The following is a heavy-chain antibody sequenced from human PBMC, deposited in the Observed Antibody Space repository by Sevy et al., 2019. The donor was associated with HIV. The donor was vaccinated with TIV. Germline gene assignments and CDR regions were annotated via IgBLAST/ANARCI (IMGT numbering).Heavy chain of an antibody. CDR3: AGENAWGRGYS. D-gene: IGHD1-26*01. Sequence: SETLSLTCTVSGGSITSLYWNWIRQPPGKGLEWIANIYYNGHINYNPTLKSRVTLSLDTSKNQFSLRRSSGTAADVAMYYCAGENAWGRGYSWGQGTLVTVSS. J-gene: IGHJ4*02. CDR1: GGSITSLY. V-gene: IGHV4-59*11. CDR2: IYYNGHI.